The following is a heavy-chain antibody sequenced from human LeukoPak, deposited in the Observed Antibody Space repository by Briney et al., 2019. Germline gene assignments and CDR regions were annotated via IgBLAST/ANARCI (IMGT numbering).Heavy chain of an antibody. V-gene: IGHV4-34*01. J-gene: IGHJ4*02. CDR3: ARDCRSARPYYYDSSGYFDY. CDR1: GGSFSGYY. D-gene: IGHD3-22*01. Sequence: PSETLSLTCAVYGGSFSGYYWSWIRQPPGKGLEWIGEINHSGSTNYNPSPKSRVTISVDTSKNQFSLKLSSVTAADTAVYYCARDCRSARPYYYDSSGYFDYWGQGTLVTVSS. CDR2: INHSGST.